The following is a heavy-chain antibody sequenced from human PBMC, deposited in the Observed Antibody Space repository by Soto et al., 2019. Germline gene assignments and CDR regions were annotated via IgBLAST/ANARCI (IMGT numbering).Heavy chain of an antibody. Sequence: GGSLRLSCAASGFTFSSYAMSWVRQAPEKGLEWVSAISGSGGSTYYADSVKGRFTISRDNSKNTLYLQMNSLRAEDTAVYYCAKADDFWSGYLSYFDYWGQGTLVTVSS. CDR3: AKADDFWSGYLSYFDY. D-gene: IGHD3-3*01. V-gene: IGHV3-23*01. CDR2: ISGSGGST. CDR1: GFTFSSYA. J-gene: IGHJ4*02.